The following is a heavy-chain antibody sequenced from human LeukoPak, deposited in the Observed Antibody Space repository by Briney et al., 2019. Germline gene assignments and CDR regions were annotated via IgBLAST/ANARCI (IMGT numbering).Heavy chain of an antibody. V-gene: IGHV1-2*02. Sequence: ASVKVSCKASGYTFTDYYMHWVRQAPGQGLEWMGWINPNSGGTNYAQKFQGRVTMTRDTSISTAYMELSRLRSDDTAVYYCAREDCSSTSCYLDYWGQGTLVTVSS. CDR2: INPNSGGT. CDR3: AREDCSSTSCYLDY. D-gene: IGHD2-2*01. J-gene: IGHJ4*02. CDR1: GYTFTDYY.